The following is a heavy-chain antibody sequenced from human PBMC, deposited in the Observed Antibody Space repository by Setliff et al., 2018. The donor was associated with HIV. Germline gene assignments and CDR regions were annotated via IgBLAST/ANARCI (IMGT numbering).Heavy chain of an antibody. Sequence: GGSLRLSCAASGLTLSNSAMTWVRQKPWRGLEWVSLIQSGGIIYYADSVKGRFTISRDNSNNTLSLQMSSLRAEDTALYYCARRDGRSMNAFQIWGPGTKVTVSS. D-gene: IGHD6-13*01. V-gene: IGHV3-23*01. CDR3: ARRDGRSMNAFQI. J-gene: IGHJ3*01. CDR2: IQSGGII. CDR1: GLTLSNSA.